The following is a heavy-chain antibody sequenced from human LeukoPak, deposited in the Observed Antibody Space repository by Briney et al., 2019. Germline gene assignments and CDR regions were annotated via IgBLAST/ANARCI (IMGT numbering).Heavy chain of an antibody. CDR2: INPNSGGT. V-gene: IGHV1-2*02. Sequence: GASVKVSCKASGYTFTGYDMHWVRQAPGQGLEWMGWINPNSGGTNYAQKFQGRVTMTRDTSISTAYVELSRLRSDDTAVYYCARDYCSGGSCYSDEFDYWGQGTLVTVSS. CDR1: GYTFTGYD. J-gene: IGHJ4*02. D-gene: IGHD2-15*01. CDR3: ARDYCSGGSCYSDEFDY.